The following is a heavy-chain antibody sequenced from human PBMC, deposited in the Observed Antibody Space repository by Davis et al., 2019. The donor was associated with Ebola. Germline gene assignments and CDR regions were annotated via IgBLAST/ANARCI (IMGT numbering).Heavy chain of an antibody. J-gene: IGHJ6*03. CDR2: ISGSGGST. D-gene: IGHD3/OR15-3a*01. CDR3: ARVQDWGSSYYHYYYMDV. V-gene: IGHV3-23*01. Sequence: PGGSLRLSCAASGFTFSSYAMSWVRQAPGKGLEWVSAISGSGGSTYYADSVKGRFTISRDNAKNSLYLQMDSLRAEDTAVYYCARVQDWGSSYYHYYYMDVWGKGTTVTVSS. CDR1: GFTFSSYA.